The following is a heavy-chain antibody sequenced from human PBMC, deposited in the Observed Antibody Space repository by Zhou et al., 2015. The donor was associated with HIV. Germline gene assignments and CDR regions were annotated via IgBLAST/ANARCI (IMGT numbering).Heavy chain of an antibody. CDR1: GYTFTSYG. CDR3: ARVFSGSYYLELPDAFDI. CDR2: ISAYNGNT. D-gene: IGHD1-26*01. J-gene: IGHJ3*02. V-gene: IGHV1-18*01. Sequence: QLVQSGTEVKTPGASVKVSCKASGYTFTSYGISWVRQAPGQGLEWMGWISAYNGNTNYAQKLQGRVTMTTDTSTSTAYMELRSLRSDDTAVYYCARVFSGSYYLELPDAFDIWGQGTMVTVSS.